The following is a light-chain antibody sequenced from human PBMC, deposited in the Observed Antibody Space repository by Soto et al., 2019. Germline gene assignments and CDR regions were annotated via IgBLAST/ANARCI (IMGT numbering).Light chain of an antibody. J-gene: IGLJ2*01. CDR1: SSNIGSHT. V-gene: IGLV1-44*01. Sequence: QSVLTQPPSASGTPGQRVTISCSGSSSNIGSHTVNWYQQLPGTAPKLLMYNDNQRPSGVPDRFSGSKSGSSASLAISGLQSEDEPDYYCAAWDDSLDGVVFGGGTKLTVL. CDR2: NDN. CDR3: AAWDDSLDGVV.